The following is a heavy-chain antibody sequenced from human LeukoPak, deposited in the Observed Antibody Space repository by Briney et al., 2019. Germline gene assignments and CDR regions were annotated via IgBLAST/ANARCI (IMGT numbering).Heavy chain of an antibody. CDR2: ISAYNGNT. J-gene: IGHJ5*02. Sequence: ASVKVSCKASGYTFTTYGISWVRQAPGQGLEWMGWISAYNGNTNYAQKLQGRVTMTTDTSTSTAYMELRSLRSDDTAVYYCARGIAAAGRPNWFDPWGQGTLVTVSS. D-gene: IGHD6-13*01. CDR1: GYTFTTYG. CDR3: ARGIAAAGRPNWFDP. V-gene: IGHV1-18*01.